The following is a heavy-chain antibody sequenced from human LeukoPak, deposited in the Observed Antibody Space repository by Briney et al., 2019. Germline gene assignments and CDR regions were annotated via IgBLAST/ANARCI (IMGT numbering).Heavy chain of an antibody. CDR1: GDTFSSYA. J-gene: IGHJ5*02. V-gene: IGHV1-69*05. Sequence: GASVKVSCKASGDTFSSYAISWVRQAPGQGLEWMGGIIPIVGTANYAQKFQGRVTITTDESTSTAYMELSSLRSEDTPVYYCARDRYYDSSGIRGDWFDPWGQGTLVTVSS. CDR2: IIPIVGTA. D-gene: IGHD3-22*01. CDR3: ARDRYYDSSGIRGDWFDP.